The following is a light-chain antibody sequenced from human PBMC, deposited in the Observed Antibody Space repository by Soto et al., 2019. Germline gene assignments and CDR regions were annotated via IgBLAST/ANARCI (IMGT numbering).Light chain of an antibody. CDR3: QQNGSEWT. V-gene: IGKV3-20*01. J-gene: IGKJ1*01. Sequence: EIVLTQSPGTLSLSPGERATLSCRASQSVSSSYLAWYQQKPGQAPRLLIYGASSRATGIPDRFSGSGSGTEFTLTISRLEPQDFAVYYCQQNGSEWTFGQGTKVEIK. CDR1: QSVSSSY. CDR2: GAS.